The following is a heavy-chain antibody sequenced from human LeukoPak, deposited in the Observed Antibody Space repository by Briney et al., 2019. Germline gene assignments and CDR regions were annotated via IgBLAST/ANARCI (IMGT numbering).Heavy chain of an antibody. V-gene: IGHV4-39*01. CDR2: LYYSGST. D-gene: IGHD5-18*01. CDR1: GGSISSANDY. CDR3: ATIGYSYELDY. Sequence: PSETLSLTCSVSGGSISSANDYWGWIRQSPGKGLEWIGSLYYSGSTYYNPSLKSRVTISVDTSKNQFSLKLSSVTAADTAVYYCATIGYSYELDYWGQGTLVTVSS. J-gene: IGHJ4*02.